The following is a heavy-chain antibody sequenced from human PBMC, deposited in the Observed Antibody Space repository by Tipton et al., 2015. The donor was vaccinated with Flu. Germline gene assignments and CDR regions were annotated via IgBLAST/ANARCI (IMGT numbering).Heavy chain of an antibody. J-gene: IGHJ4*02. CDR1: GGSSSGYY. CDR3: VSAMVRGTGVKLDY. V-gene: IGHV4-34*01. CDR2: INHSGST. D-gene: IGHD3-10*01. Sequence: TLSLTCAVYGGSSSGYYWSWIRQPPGKGLEWIGEINHSGSTNYNPSLKSRVTISVDTSKNQFSLKLSSVTAADTAVYYCVSAMVRGTGVKLDYWGQGTLVTVSS.